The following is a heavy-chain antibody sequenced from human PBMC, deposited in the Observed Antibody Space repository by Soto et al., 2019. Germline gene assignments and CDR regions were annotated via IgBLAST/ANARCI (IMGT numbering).Heavy chain of an antibody. J-gene: IGHJ5*02. CDR1: GGSINNYY. CDR3: ARDFNSIFDDFADMRWNFDP. Sequence: SETLSLTCSVTGGSINNYYWSWVRQSAGKGLEWIGRVFTTGTTDYNPSLKGRVTISVDTSKDQFSLSLRSVTAADTAIYYCARDFNSIFDDFADMRWNFDPWGQGTLVTVSS. V-gene: IGHV4-4*07. D-gene: IGHD3-3*02. CDR2: VFTTGTT.